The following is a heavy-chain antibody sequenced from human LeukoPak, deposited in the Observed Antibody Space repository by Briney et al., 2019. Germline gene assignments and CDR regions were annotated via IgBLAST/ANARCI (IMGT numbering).Heavy chain of an antibody. CDR2: ISSSSSTI. Sequence: GGSLRLSCAASGFTFSRYWMSWVRQVPRKGLEWVSYISSSSSTIYYADSVKGRFTISRDNAKNSLYLQMNSLRAEDTAVYYCFTTGTTGRDYWGQGTLVTVSS. CDR3: FTTGTTGRDY. D-gene: IGHD1-1*01. J-gene: IGHJ4*02. CDR1: GFTFSRYW. V-gene: IGHV3-48*01.